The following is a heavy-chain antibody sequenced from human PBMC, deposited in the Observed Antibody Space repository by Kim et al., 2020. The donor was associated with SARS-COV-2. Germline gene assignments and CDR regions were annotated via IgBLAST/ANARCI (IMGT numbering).Heavy chain of an antibody. V-gene: IGHV3-7*03. CDR1: GFTFSSYW. CDR3: ARQRITMVRGVIWPLFYFNY. D-gene: IGHD3-10*01. Sequence: GGSLRLSCAASGFTFSSYWMSWVRQAPGKGLEWVANINQDGSEKYYVDSVKGRFTISRDNTKNSLYLQMNSLRAEDTAVYYCARQRITMVRGVIWPLFYFNYWGQGALVTVSS. J-gene: IGHJ4*02. CDR2: INQDGSEK.